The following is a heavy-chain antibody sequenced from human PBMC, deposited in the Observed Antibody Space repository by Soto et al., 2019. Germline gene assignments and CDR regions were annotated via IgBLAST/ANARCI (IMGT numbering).Heavy chain of an antibody. CDR2: IIPIFGTA. J-gene: IGHJ6*02. CDR1: GCTFSSYA. D-gene: IGHD6-6*01. V-gene: IGHV1-69*13. Sequence: SVKVSCKASGCTFSSYAISWVRQAPGQGLEWMGGIIPIFGTANYAQRFQGRVTITADESTSTAYMELGSLRSEDTAVYYCARDVGNSSSSYYYYGMEVWGQGTTVTVSS. CDR3: ARDVGNSSSSYYYYGMEV.